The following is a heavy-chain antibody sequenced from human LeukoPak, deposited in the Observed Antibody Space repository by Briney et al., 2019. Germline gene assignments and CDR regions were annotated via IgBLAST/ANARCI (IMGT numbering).Heavy chain of an antibody. D-gene: IGHD6-6*01. V-gene: IGHV3-20*04. Sequence: GGSLRLSCAASGFTFDDYGMSWIRQAPGKGLEWVSGINWNGGSTGYADSVKGRFTISRDNAKNSLYLQMNSLRAEDTALYYCARDRYSSSSNLFDYWGQGTPVTVSS. J-gene: IGHJ4*02. CDR3: ARDRYSSSSNLFDY. CDR1: GFTFDDYG. CDR2: INWNGGST.